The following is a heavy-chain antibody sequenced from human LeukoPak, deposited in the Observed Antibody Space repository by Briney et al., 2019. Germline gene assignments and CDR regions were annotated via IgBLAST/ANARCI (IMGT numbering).Heavy chain of an antibody. CDR1: GYTFTSYG. CDR3: ARGKGQWLVYNWFDP. D-gene: IGHD6-19*01. V-gene: IGHV1-8*03. J-gene: IGHJ5*02. Sequence: ASVKVSCKASGYTFTSYGISWVRQATGQGLEWMGWMNPNSGNTGYAQKFQGRVTITRNTSISTAYMELSSLRSEDTAVYYCARGKGQWLVYNWFDPWGQGTLVTVSS. CDR2: MNPNSGNT.